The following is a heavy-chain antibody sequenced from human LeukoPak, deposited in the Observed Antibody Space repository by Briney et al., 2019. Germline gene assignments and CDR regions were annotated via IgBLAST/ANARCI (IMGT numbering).Heavy chain of an antibody. CDR2: IYYSGST. CDR1: GGSISSYY. D-gene: IGHD6-13*01. Sequence: SETPSLTCTVSGGSISSYYWSWIRQPPGKGLEWIGYIYYSGSTNYNPSLKSRVTISVDTSKNQFSLKLSSVTAADTAVYYCARAYSSSWGWFDPWGQGTLVTVSS. V-gene: IGHV4-59*01. CDR3: ARAYSSSWGWFDP. J-gene: IGHJ5*02.